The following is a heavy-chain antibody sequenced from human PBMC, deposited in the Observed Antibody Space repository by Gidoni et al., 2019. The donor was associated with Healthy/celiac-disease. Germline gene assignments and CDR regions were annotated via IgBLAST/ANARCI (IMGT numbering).Heavy chain of an antibody. CDR1: GFTFRSYR. V-gene: IGHV3-21*01. CDR2: ISSSSSYI. J-gene: IGHJ6*03. D-gene: IGHD3-22*01. Sequence: EVQLLASGRGLVKPGGSLTLSCAASGFTFRSYRMHSVRQAPGKGLEWVSSISSSSSYIYYADSVKGRFTISRDNAKNSLYLQMNSLRAEDTAVYYCARVGASGGYYVYYYYYYYMDVWGKGTTVTVSS. CDR3: ARVGASGGYYVYYYYYYYMDV.